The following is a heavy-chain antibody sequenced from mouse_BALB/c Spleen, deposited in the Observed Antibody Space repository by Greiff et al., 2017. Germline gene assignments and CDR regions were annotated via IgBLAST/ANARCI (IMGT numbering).Heavy chain of an antibody. J-gene: IGHJ3*01. CDR2: INPYNGAT. CDR1: GYSFTGYY. Sequence: DVKLQESGPELVKPGASVKISCKASGYSFTGYYMHWVKQSHVKSLEWIGRINPYNGATSYNQNFKDKASLTVDKSSSTAYMELHSLTSEDSAVYYCASRYDYAWFAYWGQGTLVTVSA. CDR3: ASRYDYAWFAY. D-gene: IGHD2-4*01. V-gene: IGHV1-31*01.